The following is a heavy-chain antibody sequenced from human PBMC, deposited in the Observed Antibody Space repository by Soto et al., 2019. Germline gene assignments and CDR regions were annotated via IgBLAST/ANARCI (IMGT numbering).Heavy chain of an antibody. CDR3: SKNGTTWFAA. CDR2: ISVYSGYA. Sequence: GPELKKPGASVKVSCKTSGYSFYNSGISWVRQAPGQGLEWRGWISVYSGYAHYAQKFQGRVIMTADTFTSTSYMELRGLRSDDTAMYYCSKNGTTWFAAWGQGTLVTVSS. V-gene: IGHV1-18*01. D-gene: IGHD1-1*01. CDR1: GYSFYNSG. J-gene: IGHJ5*02.